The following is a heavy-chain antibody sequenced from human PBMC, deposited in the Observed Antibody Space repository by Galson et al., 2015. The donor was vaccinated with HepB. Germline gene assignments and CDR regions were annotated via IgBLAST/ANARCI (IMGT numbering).Heavy chain of an antibody. V-gene: IGHV4-34*01. CDR3: ARGLLIHYDSSGYHVLGYWYFDL. D-gene: IGHD3-22*01. Sequence: ETLSLTCAVYGGSFSGYYWSWIRQPPGKGLEWIGEINHNGSTNYNPSLKSRVTISVDTSKNQFSLKLSSVTAADTAVYYCARGLLIHYDSSGYHVLGYWYFDLWGRGTLVTVSS. CDR2: INHNGST. J-gene: IGHJ2*01. CDR1: GGSFSGYY.